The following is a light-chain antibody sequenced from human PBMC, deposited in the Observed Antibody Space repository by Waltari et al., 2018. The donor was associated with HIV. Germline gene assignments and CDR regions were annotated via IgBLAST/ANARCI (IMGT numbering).Light chain of an antibody. CDR3: QQYYTTPYT. CDR1: QAISNS. CDR2: AAS. J-gene: IGKJ2*01. Sequence: DIQMTQSPSSLSASVGDRVTITCRASQAISNSLAWYQQKPGKAPNLLLSAASRLETGVPPTFSGRRSGADFTLTINNLQPEDFATYCCQQYYTTPYTFGQGTKLEMK. V-gene: IGKV1-NL1*01.